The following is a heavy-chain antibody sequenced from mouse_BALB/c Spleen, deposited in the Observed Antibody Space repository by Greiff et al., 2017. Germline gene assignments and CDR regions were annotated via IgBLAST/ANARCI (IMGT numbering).Heavy chain of an antibody. V-gene: IGHV5-12-1*01. J-gene: IGHJ2*02. CDR2: ISSGSGST. CDR1: GFSFSSYD. CDR3: ARERHLDAVGN. D-gene: IGHD3-2*01. Sequence: EVKLVASGGGLVKPGGSLKLSCAASGFSFSSYDMSWVRQTPEKRLEWVAYISSGSGSTYYHYTVKGRCTFSGDKAKSTLYLQFNSLRSEDTAMYYCARERHLDAVGNWDQGSSLTVSS.